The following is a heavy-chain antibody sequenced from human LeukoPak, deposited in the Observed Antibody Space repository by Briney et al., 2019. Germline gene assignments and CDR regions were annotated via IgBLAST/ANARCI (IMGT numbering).Heavy chain of an antibody. Sequence: GGSLRLSCAASGFTFSNYSMNWVRQAPGKGLEWVSSISSSSSYMYYADSVKGRFTISRDNAKNSLYLQMNSLRAEDTAVYYCAKAPLGSGSAYYFDYWGQGTLVTVSS. J-gene: IGHJ4*02. CDR2: ISSSSSYM. V-gene: IGHV3-21*01. D-gene: IGHD3-10*02. CDR3: AKAPLGSGSAYYFDY. CDR1: GFTFSNYS.